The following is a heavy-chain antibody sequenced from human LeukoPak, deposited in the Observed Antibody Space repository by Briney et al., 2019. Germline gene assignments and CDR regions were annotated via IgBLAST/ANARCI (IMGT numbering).Heavy chain of an antibody. CDR1: GFTFSDYY. CDR2: ISSSSSYT. D-gene: IGHD3-16*01. Sequence: GRSLRLSCAASGFTFSDYYMSWIRQAPGKGLGWVSYISSSSSYTNYADSVKGRFTISRDNAKNSLYLQMNSLRAEDTAVYYCARASPYASYDYWGQGTLVTVSS. J-gene: IGHJ4*02. CDR3: ARASPYASYDY. V-gene: IGHV3-11*06.